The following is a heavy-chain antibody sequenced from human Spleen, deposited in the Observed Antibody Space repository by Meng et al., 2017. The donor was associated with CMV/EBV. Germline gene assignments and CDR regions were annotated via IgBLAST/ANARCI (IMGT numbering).Heavy chain of an antibody. D-gene: IGHD3-3*01. CDR2: IYYSGST. CDR1: GSISSNSYY. V-gene: IGHV4-39*07. Sequence: GSISSNSYYWGWIRQPPGKGLEWIGSIYYSGSTYYNPSLKSRVTISVDTSKNQFSLKLSSVTAADTAVYYCARLPGRFLGGGGVDYWGQGTLVTVSS. CDR3: ARLPGRFLGGGGVDY. J-gene: IGHJ4*02.